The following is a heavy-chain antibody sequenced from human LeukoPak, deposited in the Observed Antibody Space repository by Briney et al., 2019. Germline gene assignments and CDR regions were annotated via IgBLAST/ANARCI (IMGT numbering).Heavy chain of an antibody. CDR1: GYTFTSYG. CDR2: ISAYNGNT. Sequence: ASVTVSCTASGYTFTSYGISWVRQAPGQGLEWMGWISAYNGNTNNAQNLQGRVTMTTDTSTSTAYMELRSRRSDDTAVYYCARDVNTMVRGAIDYWGQGTLVTVSS. CDR3: ARDVNTMVRGAIDY. V-gene: IGHV1-18*04. J-gene: IGHJ4*02. D-gene: IGHD3-10*01.